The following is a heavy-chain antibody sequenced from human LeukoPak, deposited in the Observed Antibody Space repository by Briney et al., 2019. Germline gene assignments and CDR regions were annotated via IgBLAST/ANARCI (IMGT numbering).Heavy chain of an antibody. Sequence: PGRTLRLSCAASGFTFSRYWMQWVRQAPGKGLVWVSRISSDGSDTSYADSVKGRFTTSRDNAKNTLYLQMNSLRDDDTAVYYCARDWAAAGSEWGQGTLVTVSS. J-gene: IGHJ4*02. CDR1: GFTFSRYW. CDR3: ARDWAAAGSE. D-gene: IGHD6-13*01. CDR2: ISSDGSDT. V-gene: IGHV3-74*01.